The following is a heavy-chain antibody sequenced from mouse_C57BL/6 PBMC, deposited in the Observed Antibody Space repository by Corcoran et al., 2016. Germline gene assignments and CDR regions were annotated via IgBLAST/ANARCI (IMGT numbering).Heavy chain of an antibody. J-gene: IGHJ4*01. CDR3: ARIESPVVATEAMDY. Sequence: EVQLQQSGPELVKPGASVKISCKASGYTFTDYYINWVKQSHGKSLEWMGDINPNNGGTSYNQKFKGKATFTVNKSSSTAYMELRSLTSEDSAVYYCARIESPVVATEAMDYCGQGTSVTVSS. V-gene: IGHV1-26*01. D-gene: IGHD1-1*01. CDR2: INPNNGGT. CDR1: GYTFTDYY.